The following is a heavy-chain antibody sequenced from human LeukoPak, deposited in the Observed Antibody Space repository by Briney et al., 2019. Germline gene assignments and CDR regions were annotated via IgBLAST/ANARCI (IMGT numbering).Heavy chain of an antibody. CDR2: ISAYNGNT. V-gene: IGHV1-18*01. Sequence: ASVKVSCKASGYTFTSYGISWVRQAPGQGLEWMGWISAYNGNTNYAQKLQGRVTMTTDTSTSTAYMELRSLRSDDTAVYYCARDRWEYCSGGSCYNYYYYYGMDVWGQGTTVTVSS. J-gene: IGHJ6*02. CDR1: GYTFTSYG. D-gene: IGHD2-15*01. CDR3: ARDRWEYCSGGSCYNYYYYYGMDV.